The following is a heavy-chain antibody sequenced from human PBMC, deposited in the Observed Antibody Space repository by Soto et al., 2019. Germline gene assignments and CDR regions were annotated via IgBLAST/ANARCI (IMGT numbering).Heavy chain of an antibody. J-gene: IGHJ4*02. CDR2: IYWDDDK. Sequence: SGPTRENPRHTLTLTCTFSGFSLSTSGGGVGWIRQPPGKALEWHALIYWDDDKRYSPSLKSRLTITKDTSKNQVVLTMTNMDPVDTATYYCAQVGASYYYDNSGNPFFDSWGQGTLVTVSS. V-gene: IGHV2-5*02. CDR1: GFSLSTSGGG. D-gene: IGHD3-22*01. CDR3: AQVGASYYYDNSGNPFFDS.